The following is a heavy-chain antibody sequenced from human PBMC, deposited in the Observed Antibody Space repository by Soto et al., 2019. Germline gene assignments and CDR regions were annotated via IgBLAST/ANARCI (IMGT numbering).Heavy chain of an antibody. CDR3: AKASGYGYFDY. J-gene: IGHJ4*02. D-gene: IGHD5-12*01. CDR2: ISWNSGSI. CDR1: GFTFDDYA. V-gene: IGHV3-9*01. Sequence: GGSLRLSCAASGFTFDDYAMHWVRQAPGKGLEWVSGISWNSGSIGYADSVKGRFTISRDNAKNSLYLQMNSLRAEDTALYYCAKASGYGYFDYCGQGTLVTVSS.